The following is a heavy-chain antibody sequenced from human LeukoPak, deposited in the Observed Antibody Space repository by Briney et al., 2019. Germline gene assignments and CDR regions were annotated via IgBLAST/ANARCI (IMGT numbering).Heavy chain of an antibody. D-gene: IGHD1-1*01. Sequence: GGSLRLSCAASGFTFISYWMHWVRQAPGKGLVWVSRINSDGSTTSYADSVKGRFTISRDNAKNTLYLQMNSLRAEDTAVYYCARGGPGTSFDYWGQGTLVTVSS. J-gene: IGHJ4*02. CDR3: ARGGPGTSFDY. V-gene: IGHV3-74*01. CDR2: INSDGSTT. CDR1: GFTFISYW.